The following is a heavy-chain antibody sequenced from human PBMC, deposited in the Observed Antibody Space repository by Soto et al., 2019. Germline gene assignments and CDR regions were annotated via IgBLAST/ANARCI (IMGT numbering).Heavy chain of an antibody. CDR3: ARQSWFGELASSDFDY. CDR1: GGSTSSSSYY. CDR2: IYYSGST. J-gene: IGHJ4*02. V-gene: IGHV4-39*01. D-gene: IGHD3-10*01. Sequence: SETLSLTCTVSGGSTSSSSYYWGWIRQRPGKGLEWIGSIYYSGSTYYNPSLKSRATISVGTSKNQFSLKLRSVTAADTAVYFCARQSWFGELASSDFDYWGQGTLVTVSS.